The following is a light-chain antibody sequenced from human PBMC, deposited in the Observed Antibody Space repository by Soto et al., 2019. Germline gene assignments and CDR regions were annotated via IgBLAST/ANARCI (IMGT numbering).Light chain of an antibody. CDR2: EVS. Sequence: QSALTQPPSASGSPGQSVTISCTGTSSDIGGYNYVSWYQQHPGKAPQLMIYEVSKRPSGVSGRFSGSKAGNTASLTISGLLDDDEADYFCASFRSGTILVFGSGTKLTVL. V-gene: IGLV2-8*01. CDR3: ASFRSGTILV. CDR1: SSDIGGYNY. J-gene: IGLJ6*01.